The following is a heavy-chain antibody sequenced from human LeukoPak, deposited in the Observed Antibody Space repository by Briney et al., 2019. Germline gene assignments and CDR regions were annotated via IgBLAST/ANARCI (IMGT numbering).Heavy chain of an antibody. CDR1: GYTFTGYY. J-gene: IGHJ5*02. V-gene: IGHV1-2*02. Sequence: ASVKVSCKASGYTFTGYYIHWVRQAPGQGLEWMGWINPNSGGTNYAQKFQGRVTMTRDTSISTAYMELSRLRSDDTAVYYRAREPVVLVPAAIFNWFDPWGQGTLVTVSS. CDR3: AREPVVLVPAAIFNWFDP. CDR2: INPNSGGT. D-gene: IGHD2-2*01.